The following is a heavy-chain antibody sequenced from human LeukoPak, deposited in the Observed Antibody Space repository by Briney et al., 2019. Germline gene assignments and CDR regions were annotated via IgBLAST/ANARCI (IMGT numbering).Heavy chain of an antibody. Sequence: GSLRLSCAASGFTFSSYAMSWVRQAPGKGLEWVSAISGSGGSTYYADSVKGRFTISRDNSKNTLYLQMNSLRAEDTAVYYCAKEQGQQLVLNPFDYWSQGTLVTVSS. CDR1: GFTFSSYA. D-gene: IGHD6-13*01. V-gene: IGHV3-23*01. CDR2: ISGSGGST. J-gene: IGHJ4*02. CDR3: AKEQGQQLVLNPFDY.